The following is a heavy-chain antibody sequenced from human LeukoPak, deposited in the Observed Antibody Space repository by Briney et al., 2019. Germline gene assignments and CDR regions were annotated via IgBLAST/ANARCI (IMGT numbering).Heavy chain of an antibody. CDR1: GFTFDDYA. V-gene: IGHV3-9*01. CDR2: ISWNSGSI. Sequence: GGSLRLSCAASGFTFDDYAMHWVRQAPGKGLEWVSGISWNSGSIGYADSVKGRFTISRDNAKNSLYLQVNNLRAEDTAVYYCARRYCSSSTCDTFDIWGQGTTVTVSS. D-gene: IGHD2-2*01. CDR3: ARRYCSSSTCDTFDI. J-gene: IGHJ3*02.